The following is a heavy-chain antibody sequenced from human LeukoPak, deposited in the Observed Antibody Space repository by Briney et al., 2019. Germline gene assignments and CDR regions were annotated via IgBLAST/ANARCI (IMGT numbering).Heavy chain of an antibody. CDR2: INPNSGDT. Sequence: ASVNVSCKASGYTFTGYHMHWVRQAPGQGLEWMGRINPNSGDTNYAQKFQGRVTMTRDTSISTAYMELSRLRSDDTAVYYCARDYCSSTSCLLDYWGQGTLVTASS. CDR1: GYTFTGYH. J-gene: IGHJ4*02. V-gene: IGHV1-2*06. CDR3: ARDYCSSTSCLLDY. D-gene: IGHD2-2*01.